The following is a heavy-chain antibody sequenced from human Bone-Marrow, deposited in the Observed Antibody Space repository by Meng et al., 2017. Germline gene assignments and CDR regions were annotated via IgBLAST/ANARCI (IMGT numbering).Heavy chain of an antibody. Sequence: VPLQRGGGGLLMPSRTLSLPCAVYGGSFSGYYWSWIRPRPGKGLEWIGEINHSGSTNYNPSLKSRVTISVDTSKNQFSLKLSSVTAADTAVYYCARGSWLQLWLQDYWGQGTLVTVSS. D-gene: IGHD5-18*01. CDR1: GGSFSGYY. J-gene: IGHJ4*02. V-gene: IGHV4-34*01. CDR2: INHSGST. CDR3: ARGSWLQLWLQDY.